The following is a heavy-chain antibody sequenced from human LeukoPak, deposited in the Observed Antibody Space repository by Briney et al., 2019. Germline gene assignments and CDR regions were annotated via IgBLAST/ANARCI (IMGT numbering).Heavy chain of an antibody. D-gene: IGHD5-12*01. CDR3: ARATSLATSDR. V-gene: IGHV3-30*03. CDR2: ISYGGSNK. J-gene: IGHJ5*02. Sequence: GTSHTPSCAPSALTFSTYCTHSARHPPNNGLEWVELISYGGSNKYYVDSVKGRFTISRDNSQNTLYLQMNSLRTEDTAVYCCARATSLATSDRWGQGTLVTVSS. CDR1: ALTFSTYC.